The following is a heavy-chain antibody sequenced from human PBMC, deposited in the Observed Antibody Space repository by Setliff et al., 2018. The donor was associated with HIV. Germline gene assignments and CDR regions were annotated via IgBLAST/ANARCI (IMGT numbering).Heavy chain of an antibody. V-gene: IGHV3-23*01. CDR3: AKEHWSTATCPLYYYYMDV. Sequence: HPGGSLRLSCAASGFTFSSSAMSWVRQAPGQGLEWVSAMSDTGGLTYHADSVKGRFAISRDNTKNTLYLQMNSLRAEDTAVYHCAKEHWSTATCPLYYYYMDVWGKGTTVTVSS. D-gene: IGHD3-3*01. CDR2: MSDTGGLT. J-gene: IGHJ6*03. CDR1: GFTFSSSA.